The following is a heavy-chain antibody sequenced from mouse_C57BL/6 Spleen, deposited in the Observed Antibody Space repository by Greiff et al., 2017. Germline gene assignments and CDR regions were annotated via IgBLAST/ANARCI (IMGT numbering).Heavy chain of an antibody. D-gene: IGHD2-3*01. Sequence: EVQGVESGGGLVQPGESLKLSCESNEYEFPSHDMPWVRQTPEKRLELVAAINSDGGSTYYPDTMERRFIISRDNTKKTLYLQMSSLRSEDTALYYCARHGFYDGYSWFAYWGQGTLVTVSA. CDR2: INSDGGST. CDR1: EYEFPSHD. V-gene: IGHV5-2*01. CDR3: ARHGFYDGYSWFAY. J-gene: IGHJ3*01.